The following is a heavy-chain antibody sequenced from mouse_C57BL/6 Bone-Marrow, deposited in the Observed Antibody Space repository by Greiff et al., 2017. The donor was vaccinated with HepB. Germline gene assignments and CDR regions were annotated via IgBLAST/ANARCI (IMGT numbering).Heavy chain of an antibody. V-gene: IGHV5-17*01. Sequence: EVMLVESGGGLVKPGGSLKLSCAASGFTFSDYGMHWVRQAPEKGLEWVAYISSGSSTIYYADTAKGRFTISRDNAKNTLFLQMTSLRSEDTAMYYCASNYEGWFAYWGQGTLVTVSA. CDR1: GFTFSDYG. CDR2: ISSGSSTI. CDR3: ASNYEGWFAY. D-gene: IGHD2-1*01. J-gene: IGHJ3*01.